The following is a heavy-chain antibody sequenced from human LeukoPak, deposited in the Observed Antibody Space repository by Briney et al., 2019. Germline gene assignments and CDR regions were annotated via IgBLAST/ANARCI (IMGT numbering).Heavy chain of an antibody. Sequence: GGSLRLSCAASGFTFSSYGMHWVRQAPGKGLEWVAFIRYDGSNKYYADSVKGRFTISRDNSKNTLYLQMNSLRAEYTAVYYCARDGIVVVPAATHTFEFDWGQGTLVTVSS. CDR2: IRYDGSNK. D-gene: IGHD2-2*01. J-gene: IGHJ4*02. CDR3: ARDGIVVVPAATHTFEFD. CDR1: GFTFSSYG. V-gene: IGHV3-30*02.